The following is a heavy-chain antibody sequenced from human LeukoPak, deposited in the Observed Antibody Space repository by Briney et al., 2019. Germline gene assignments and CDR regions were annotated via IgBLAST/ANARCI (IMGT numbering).Heavy chain of an antibody. CDR1: GYSFTSYW. V-gene: IGHV5-51*01. CDR3: ARISSGAAAFYYSAMDV. CDR2: IYPGDSDT. Sequence: GESLKISCKGSGYSFTSYWIGWVRQMPGKGLEWMGIIYPGDSDTRYSPSFQGQVTISADKSISTAYLQWSSLKASDIAIYYCARISSGAAAFYYSAMDVWGKGTMVIIST. D-gene: IGHD1-26*01. J-gene: IGHJ6*04.